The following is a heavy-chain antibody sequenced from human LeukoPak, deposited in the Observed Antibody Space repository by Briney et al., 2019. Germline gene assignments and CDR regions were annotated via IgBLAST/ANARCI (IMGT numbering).Heavy chain of an antibody. CDR1: GGSISSGGYY. Sequence: SQTLSLTCTVSGGSISSGGYYWSWIRQHPGKGLGWIGYIYYSGSTYYNPSLKSRVTISVDTSKNQFSLKLSSVTAADTAVYYWARDGGGDAFDIWGQGTMVTVSS. D-gene: IGHD3-16*01. J-gene: IGHJ3*02. V-gene: IGHV4-31*03. CDR2: IYYSGST. CDR3: ARDGGGDAFDI.